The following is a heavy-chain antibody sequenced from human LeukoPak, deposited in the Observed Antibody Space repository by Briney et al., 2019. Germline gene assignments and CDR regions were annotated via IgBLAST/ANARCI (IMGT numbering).Heavy chain of an antibody. CDR2: IKQDGSEK. Sequence: PGGSLRLSCAASGFAFSNYWLTWVRQAPGQGLEWVANIKQDGSEKHYVDSVKGRFTISRDNAKNSLYLQMNSLRAEDTAVNYCARDRQIAYWGQGTLVTVSS. CDR3: ARDRQIAY. CDR1: GFAFSNYW. V-gene: IGHV3-7*01. J-gene: IGHJ4*02.